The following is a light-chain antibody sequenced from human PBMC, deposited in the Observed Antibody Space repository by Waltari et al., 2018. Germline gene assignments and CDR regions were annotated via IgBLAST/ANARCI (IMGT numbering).Light chain of an antibody. V-gene: IGKV4-1*01. CDR2: WAS. CDR3: QQYYSPPPT. CDR1: QSVLFTSNNKNY. Sequence: DIVLTQSPDSLAVSLGERATINCTSSQSVLFTSNNKNYLTWYRQKPGQPPQLLIYWASTRESGVPDRFSGSGSGTDFTLTISSLQTEDVAVYYCQQYYSPPPTFGGGTKVEIK. J-gene: IGKJ4*01.